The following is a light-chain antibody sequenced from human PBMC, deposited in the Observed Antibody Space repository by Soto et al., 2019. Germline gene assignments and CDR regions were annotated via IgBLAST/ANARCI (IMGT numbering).Light chain of an antibody. CDR2: RNN. J-gene: IGLJ1*01. CDR1: SSNIGSNY. Sequence: QSVLTQPPSASVTPGQRVTISCSGSSSNIGSNYVYWYQQLPGTAPKLLIYRNNQRPSGVPDRFSGSKSGTSASLAISGLGSGDEAVYYCAARQESLSALDVFGPGTKATVL. V-gene: IGLV1-47*01. CDR3: AARQESLSALDV.